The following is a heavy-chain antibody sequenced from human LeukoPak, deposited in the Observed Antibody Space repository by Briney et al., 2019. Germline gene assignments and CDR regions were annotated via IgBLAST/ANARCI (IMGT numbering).Heavy chain of an antibody. D-gene: IGHD2-15*01. V-gene: IGHV3-30-3*01. J-gene: IGHJ4*02. Sequence: PGRSLRLSCAASGFTFSSYAMHWVRQAPGKGLEWVAVISYDGSNKYYADSVKGRFTISRDNSKNTLYLQINSLRAEDTAVYYCARGGHSSGGSRTFDYWGQGTLVTVSS. CDR1: GFTFSSYA. CDR3: ARGGHSSGGSRTFDY. CDR2: ISYDGSNK.